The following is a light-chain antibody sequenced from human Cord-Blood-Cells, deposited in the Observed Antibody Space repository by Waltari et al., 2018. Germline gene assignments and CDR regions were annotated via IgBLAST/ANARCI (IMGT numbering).Light chain of an antibody. CDR1: QSISSY. CDR3: QQSYSTPPLT. CDR2: AAS. V-gene: IGKV1-39*01. Sequence: DIQMTQSPSSLSASVGDRVTITHRASQSISSYLNWYQQKPGKAPKLLIYAASSLQSGVPSRFSGSGSATDFTLTISSLQPEDFATYYCQQSYSTPPLTFGGGTKVEIK. J-gene: IGKJ4*01.